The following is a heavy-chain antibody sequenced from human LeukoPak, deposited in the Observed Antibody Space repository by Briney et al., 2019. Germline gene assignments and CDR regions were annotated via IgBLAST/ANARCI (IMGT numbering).Heavy chain of an antibody. CDR2: IYHSGST. Sequence: SETLSLTCTVSGGSMIRTDYYWGWIRQPPGKGLEWIGSIYHSGSTYYNPSLESRVSVSVDTSKSQFSLRLSSVTAADTAVYYCARHRGSSSLFDYWGQGTLVTVSS. CDR1: GGSMIRTDYY. D-gene: IGHD6-6*01. V-gene: IGHV4-39*01. CDR3: ARHRGSSSLFDY. J-gene: IGHJ4*02.